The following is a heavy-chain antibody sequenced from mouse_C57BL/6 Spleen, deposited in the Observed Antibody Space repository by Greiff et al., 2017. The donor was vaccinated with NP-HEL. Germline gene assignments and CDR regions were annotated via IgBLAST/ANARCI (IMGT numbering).Heavy chain of an antibody. CDR2: IRSKSNNYAT. CDR3: VRHATTAYAMDY. Sequence: EVKLVESGGGLVQPKGSLKLSCAASGFSFNTYAMNWVRQAPGKGLEWVARIRSKSNNYATYYADSVKDRFTISRDDSESMLYLQMNNLKTEDTAMYYCVRHATTAYAMDYWGQGTSVTVSS. V-gene: IGHV10-1*01. J-gene: IGHJ4*01. CDR1: GFSFNTYA. D-gene: IGHD1-2*01.